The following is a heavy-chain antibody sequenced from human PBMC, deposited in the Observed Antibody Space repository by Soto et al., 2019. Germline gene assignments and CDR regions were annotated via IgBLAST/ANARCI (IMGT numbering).Heavy chain of an antibody. CDR2: IIPIFGTA. D-gene: IGHD2-15*01. Sequence: QVQLVQSGAEVKKPGSSVKVSCKASGGTFSSYAISWVRQAPGQGLEWMGGIIPIFGTANYAQKFQGRVTITADESTSTAYMELSSLRSEDTAVYYCAREHCSGGSCYSSWFDPWGQGTLVTVSS. CDR1: GGTFSSYA. J-gene: IGHJ5*02. V-gene: IGHV1-69*12. CDR3: AREHCSGGSCYSSWFDP.